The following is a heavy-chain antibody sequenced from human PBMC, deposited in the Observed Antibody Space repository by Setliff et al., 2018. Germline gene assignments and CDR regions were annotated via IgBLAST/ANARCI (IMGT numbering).Heavy chain of an antibody. CDR1: GGSISSGSYY. CDR2: IYSSGST. V-gene: IGHV4-61*02. J-gene: IGHJ4*02. Sequence: SETLSLTCTVSGGSISSGSYYWSWIRQPAEKGLEWIGPIYSSGSTKYNPTLKSRVTISGDRSKNQFSLKLSSVTAADTAVYYCARDWRDYRAMGYWGQGTLVTV. D-gene: IGHD4-17*01. CDR3: ARDWRDYRAMGY.